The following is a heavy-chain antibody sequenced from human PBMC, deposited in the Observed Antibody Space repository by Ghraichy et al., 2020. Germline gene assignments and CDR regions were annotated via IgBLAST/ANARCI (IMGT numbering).Heavy chain of an antibody. J-gene: IGHJ4*02. V-gene: IGHV3-15*01. CDR2: MKSNADGGTA. D-gene: IGHD1-1*01. CDR3: TTGSLGGTTTHAEDY. Sequence: GGSLRLSFAASGFIFSKAWMSWVRQAPGKGLEWVGRMKSNADGGTADYAAAVKSRFTFSRDDSKNTLYLQMKSLKPEDTAVYYCTTGSLGGTTTHAEDYWGQGTLVTVSS. CDR1: GFIFSKAW.